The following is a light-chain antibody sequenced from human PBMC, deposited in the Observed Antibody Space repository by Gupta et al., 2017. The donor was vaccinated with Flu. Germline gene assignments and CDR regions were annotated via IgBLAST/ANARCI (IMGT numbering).Light chain of an antibody. CDR3: AAWDDSLNGWE. J-gene: IGLJ3*02. CDR2: SNN. Sequence: LLAGQPCTSGSSAQRVTNYCSGSSSNIGSNTVNWYQQLPGTAPKLLIYSNNQRPSGVPDRFSGSKSGTSASLGISGLQSEDEADYYCAAWDDSLNGWEFGGGTKLTVL. CDR1: SSNIGSNT. V-gene: IGLV1-44*01.